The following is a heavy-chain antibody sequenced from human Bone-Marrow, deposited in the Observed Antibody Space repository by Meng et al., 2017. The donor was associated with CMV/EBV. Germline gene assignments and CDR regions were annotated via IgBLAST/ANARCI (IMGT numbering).Heavy chain of an antibody. CDR2: INHSGST. D-gene: IGHD1-1*01. Sequence: SETLSLTCTVSGGSISSSSYYWGWIRQPPGKGLEWIGEINHSGSTNYNPSLKSRVTISVDTSKNQFSLKLSSVTAADTAVYYCARSPRTARRADNWFDPWGQGTLVTVSS. V-gene: IGHV4-39*07. CDR1: GGSISSSSYY. J-gene: IGHJ5*02. CDR3: ARSPRTARRADNWFDP.